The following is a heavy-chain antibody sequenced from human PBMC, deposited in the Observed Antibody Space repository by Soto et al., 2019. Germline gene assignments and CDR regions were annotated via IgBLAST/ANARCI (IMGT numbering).Heavy chain of an antibody. D-gene: IGHD3-22*01. CDR3: ARMDSSGYSPIDAFDI. Sequence: GGSLRLSCAASGFTVSSNYMSWVRQAPGKGLEWVSVIYSGGSTYYADSVKGRFTISRDNSKNTLYLQMNSLRAEDTAVYYCARMDSSGYSPIDAFDIWGQGTMVTVSS. J-gene: IGHJ3*02. CDR1: GFTVSSNY. CDR2: IYSGGST. V-gene: IGHV3-53*01.